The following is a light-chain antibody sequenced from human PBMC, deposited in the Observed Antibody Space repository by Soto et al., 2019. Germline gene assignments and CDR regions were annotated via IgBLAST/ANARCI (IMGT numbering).Light chain of an antibody. CDR2: GAS. V-gene: IGKV3D-20*02. Sequence: ERVWARSPGSLSWSPGGRASLSFAASQSVSSSYLAWYQQKPGQAPRLLIYGASNRATGIPARFSGSGSGTDFTLTISSLEPEDFAVYYCQQRSNWPWTFGQGTKVDIK. J-gene: IGKJ1*01. CDR1: QSVSSSY. CDR3: QQRSNWPWT.